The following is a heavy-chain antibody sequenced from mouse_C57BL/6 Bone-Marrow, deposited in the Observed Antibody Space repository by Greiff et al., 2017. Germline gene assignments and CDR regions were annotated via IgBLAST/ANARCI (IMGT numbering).Heavy chain of an antibody. CDR2: IDPEIGDT. CDR1: GFNIKDDY. D-gene: IGHD2-3*01. Sequence: VQLQQSGAELVRPGASVKLSCTASGFNIKDDYIHWVKQRPEQGLEWIGWIDPEIGDTEYASKFQGKATIKSDTSSNTAYLQLSSLTSEDTAVYYCSSFDGNYFDFWGQGTPLTVAS. J-gene: IGHJ2*01. CDR3: SSFDGNYFDF. V-gene: IGHV14-4*01.